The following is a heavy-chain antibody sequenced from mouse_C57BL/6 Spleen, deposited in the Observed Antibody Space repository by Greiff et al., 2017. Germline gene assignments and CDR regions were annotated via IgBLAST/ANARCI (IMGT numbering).Heavy chain of an antibody. CDR2: ISYDGSN. Sequence: EVKLVESGPGLVKPSQSLSLTCSVTGYSITSGYYWNWIRQFPGNKLEWMGYISYDGSNNYNPSLKNRISITRDTSKNQFFLKLNSVTTEDTATYYCARRSGSTPYAMDYWGQGTSVTVSS. CDR1: GYSITSGYY. D-gene: IGHD1-1*01. CDR3: ARRSGSTPYAMDY. V-gene: IGHV3-6*01. J-gene: IGHJ4*01.